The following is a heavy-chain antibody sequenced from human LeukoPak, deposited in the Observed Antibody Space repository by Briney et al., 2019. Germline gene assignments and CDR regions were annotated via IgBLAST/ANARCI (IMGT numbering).Heavy chain of an antibody. CDR2: ISGSGGST. V-gene: IGHV3-23*01. D-gene: IGHD2-15*01. CDR3: AKDYVGMVAANSGVDY. CDR1: GFTFRSYA. Sequence: PGGSLRLSCAASGFTFRSYAMSWVRQAPGKGPEWVSAISGSGGSTYYADSVKGRFTISRDNSKNTLYLQMNSLRAEDTAVYYCAKDYVGMVAANSGVDYWGQGTLVTVSS. J-gene: IGHJ4*02.